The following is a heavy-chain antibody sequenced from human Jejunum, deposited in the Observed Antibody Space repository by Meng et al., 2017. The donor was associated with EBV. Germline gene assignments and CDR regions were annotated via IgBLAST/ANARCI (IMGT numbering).Heavy chain of an antibody. Sequence: QLQGSGPGLVKPSETLSLTCTVSGGSVNSGNVYWSWIRQPPGKGLEWIGYIYYSGSTNYIPSLKSRVTISLDTSKNQFSLKLSSVTAADTAVYYRAGLRYSGYDRAFDYWGQGALVTVSS. CDR2: IYYSGST. D-gene: IGHD5-12*01. CDR3: AGLRYSGYDRAFDY. V-gene: IGHV4-61*01. J-gene: IGHJ4*02. CDR1: GGSVNSGNVY.